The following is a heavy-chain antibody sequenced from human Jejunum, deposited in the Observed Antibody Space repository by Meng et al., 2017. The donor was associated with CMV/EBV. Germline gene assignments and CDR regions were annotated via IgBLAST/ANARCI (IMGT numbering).Heavy chain of an antibody. J-gene: IGHJ6*03. CDR2: IYTSGST. D-gene: IGHD1-14*01. Sequence: SETLSLTCTVSGGSISSYYWSWIRQPAGKGLEWIGRIYTSGSTNYNPSLKSRVTMSVDTSKNQFSLKLSSVTAADTAVYYCARGVLVRNTYYYYYYMDVWGKGTTVTVS. CDR1: GGSISSYY. CDR3: ARGVLVRNTYYYYYYMDV. V-gene: IGHV4-4*07.